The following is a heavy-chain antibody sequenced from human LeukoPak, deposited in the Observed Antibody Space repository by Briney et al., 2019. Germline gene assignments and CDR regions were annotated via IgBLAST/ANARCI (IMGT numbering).Heavy chain of an antibody. CDR2: IYYSGST. V-gene: IGHV4-31*11. D-gene: IGHD3-16*02. CDR1: GGSISSGTHY. J-gene: IGHJ4*02. Sequence: PSETLSLTCAVSGGSISSGTHYWNWIRQHPGKGLEWIGHIYYSGSTYYNPSLKSRVTISLDTSKNQFSLRLNSVTAADTAMYYCARSHDHLWGNYPDYWGQGTLVTVSS. CDR3: ARSHDHLWGNYPDY.